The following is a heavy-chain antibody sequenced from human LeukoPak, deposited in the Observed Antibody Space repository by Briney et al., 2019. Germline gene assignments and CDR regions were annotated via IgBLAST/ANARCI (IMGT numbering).Heavy chain of an antibody. CDR3: ARDVHGDYGSGWFDP. V-gene: IGHV1-69*05. Sequence: SVKVSCXTSGGTFNNSAVSWVRQALGQGLEWLGGIMPLFGTAGYAQKFQGRVTITKDESTRTVYLELTSLTSDDTAVYYCARDVHGDYGSGWFDPWGQGTLVPVSS. J-gene: IGHJ5*02. CDR2: IMPLFGTA. D-gene: IGHD4-17*01. CDR1: GGTFNNSA.